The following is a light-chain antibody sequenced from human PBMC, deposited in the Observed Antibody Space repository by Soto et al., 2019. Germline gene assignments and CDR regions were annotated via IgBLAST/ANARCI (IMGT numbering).Light chain of an antibody. CDR2: AAS. CDR3: LQDYNYPRT. J-gene: IGKJ1*01. V-gene: IGKV1-6*01. Sequence: AVQMTQSPSSLSASVGDRVTITGRASQAIRSDLGWYQMKAGEAPKLLIYAASNLQSGVPSRFIGRGYGTDFTLTITSLQPEDFATYYCLQDYNYPRTFGQGTKVEIK. CDR1: QAIRSD.